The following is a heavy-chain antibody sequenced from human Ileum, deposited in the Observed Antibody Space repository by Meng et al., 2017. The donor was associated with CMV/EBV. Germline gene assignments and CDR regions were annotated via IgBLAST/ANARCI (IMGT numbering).Heavy chain of an antibody. J-gene: IGHJ4*02. CDR1: GITFSNAW. V-gene: IGHV3-15*01. CDR3: TTLIGPFDS. Sequence: FCAASGITFSNAWMSWVRQGPEKGLEWVGRIKPKTEGGTAEFAAPVKGRFTISRDDSKNTFYLQMTSLKTEDTAVYYCTTLIGPFDSWGQGTLVTVSS. CDR2: IKPKTEGGTA.